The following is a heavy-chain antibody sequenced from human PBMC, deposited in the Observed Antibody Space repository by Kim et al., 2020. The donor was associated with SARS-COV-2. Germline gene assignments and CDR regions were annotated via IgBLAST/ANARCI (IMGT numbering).Heavy chain of an antibody. CDR3: ARDHPLREGMDV. V-gene: IGHV4-59*01. Sequence: SETLSLTCTVSGGSISSYYWSWIRQPPGKGLEWIGYIYYSGSTNYNPSLKSRVTISVDTSKNQFSLKLSSVTAADTAVYYCARDHPLREGMDVWGQGTTVTVSS. CDR1: GGSISSYY. D-gene: IGHD3-16*01. CDR2: IYYSGST. J-gene: IGHJ6*02.